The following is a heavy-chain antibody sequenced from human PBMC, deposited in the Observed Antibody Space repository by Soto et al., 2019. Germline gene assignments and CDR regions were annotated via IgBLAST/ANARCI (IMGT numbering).Heavy chain of an antibody. Sequence: TGGSLRLSCAASGFTFSSYGMHWVRQAPGKGLEWVAVIWYDGSNKYYADSVKGRFTISRDNSKNTLYLQMNSLRAEDTAVYYCARGQEYSGYDCVLQNDYWGQGTLVTVS. J-gene: IGHJ4*02. CDR2: IWYDGSNK. V-gene: IGHV3-33*01. CDR1: GFTFSSYG. CDR3: ARGQEYSGYDCVLQNDY. D-gene: IGHD5-12*01.